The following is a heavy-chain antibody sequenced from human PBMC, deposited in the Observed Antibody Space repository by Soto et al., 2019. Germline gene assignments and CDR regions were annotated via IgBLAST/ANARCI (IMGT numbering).Heavy chain of an antibody. CDR3: ARDRIAAAVAYFDY. Sequence: SVKVSCKASGGTFSSYAISCVRQAPGQGLEWIGGIITIFCTANYAQKFQGRVTITAEESTSTAYMELSSLRSEDTAVYSCARDRIAAAVAYFDYWGQGTMVTVSS. V-gene: IGHV1-69*13. CDR2: IITIFCTA. CDR1: GGTFSSYA. D-gene: IGHD6-13*01. J-gene: IGHJ4*02.